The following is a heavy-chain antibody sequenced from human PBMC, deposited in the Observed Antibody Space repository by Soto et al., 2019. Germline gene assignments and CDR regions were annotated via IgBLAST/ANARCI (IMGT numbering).Heavy chain of an antibody. CDR3: ARDFRSHCFDF. D-gene: IGHD2-15*01. V-gene: IGHV1-18*01. CDR1: GYTFTNYG. CDR2: ISAYYGNT. Sequence: QVQLVQSGAEVKKPGASVKVSCKASGYTFTNYGISWVRRAPGQGLEWMGWISAYYGNTNYAQKLQDRVTMTTDRPARSAYMDLGSLGSDATAMYYCARDFRSHCFDFWGKGTLVTVSS. J-gene: IGHJ4*02.